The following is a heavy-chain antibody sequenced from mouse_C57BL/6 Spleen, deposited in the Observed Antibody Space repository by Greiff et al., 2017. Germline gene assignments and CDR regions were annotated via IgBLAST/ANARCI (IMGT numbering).Heavy chain of an antibody. Sequence: QVQLKQPGAELVKPGASVKVSCKASGYTFTSYWMHWVKQRPGQGLEWIGRIHPSDSDTNYNQKFKGKATLTVDKSSSTAYMQLSSLTSEDSAVYYCAIKDGYGNYPSYAMDYWGQGTSVTVSS. D-gene: IGHD2-1*01. CDR3: AIKDGYGNYPSYAMDY. J-gene: IGHJ4*01. CDR2: IHPSDSDT. CDR1: GYTFTSYW. V-gene: IGHV1-74*01.